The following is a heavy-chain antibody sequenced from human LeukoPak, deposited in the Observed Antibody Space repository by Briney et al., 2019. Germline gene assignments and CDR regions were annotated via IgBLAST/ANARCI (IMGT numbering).Heavy chain of an antibody. Sequence: GGSLRLSCATSGFTFHSHWMNWVRQAPGKGPEWVANIKQDGSEKYSVDSVKGRFTISRDNAKNSLYLQMNSLRVEDTAIYYCATSPIQLWAFDMWGRGTMVTVSS. V-gene: IGHV3-7*01. J-gene: IGHJ3*02. D-gene: IGHD5-18*01. CDR1: GFTFHSHW. CDR2: IKQDGSEK. CDR3: ATSPIQLWAFDM.